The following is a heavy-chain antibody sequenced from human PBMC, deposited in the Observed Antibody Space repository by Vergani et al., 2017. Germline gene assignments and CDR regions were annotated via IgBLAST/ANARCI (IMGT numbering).Heavy chain of an antibody. CDR1: GYTFTSYY. Sequence: QVQLVQSGAEVKKPGASVKVSCKASGYTFTSYYMHWVRQAPGQGLEWMGIINPSGGSTSYAQKFQGRVTMTRDTSTSTVYMELSSLRAEDTAVYYCARDAYYYGSGSGNYGMDVWGQGTTVTVSS. V-gene: IGHV1-46*01. D-gene: IGHD3-10*01. CDR2: INPSGGST. CDR3: ARDAYYYGSGSGNYGMDV. J-gene: IGHJ6*02.